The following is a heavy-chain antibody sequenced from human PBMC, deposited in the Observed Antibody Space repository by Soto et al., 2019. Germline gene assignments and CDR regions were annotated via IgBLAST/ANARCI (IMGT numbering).Heavy chain of an antibody. D-gene: IGHD2-21*02. CDR3: AKDPVTPLYYYYGMDV. CDR1: GFTFSSHG. Sequence: GGSLRLSCAASGFTFSSHGMHWVRQAPGKGLEWVAVISFDGRKKYYADSVKGRFTISRDNSKNTLYLQMNSLRAEDTAVYYCAKDPVTPLYYYYGMDVWGQGTTVTVSS. CDR2: ISFDGRKK. J-gene: IGHJ6*02. V-gene: IGHV3-30*18.